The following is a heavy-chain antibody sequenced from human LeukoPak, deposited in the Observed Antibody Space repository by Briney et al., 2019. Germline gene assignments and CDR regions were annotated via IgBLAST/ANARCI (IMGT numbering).Heavy chain of an antibody. V-gene: IGHV3-53*04. J-gene: IGHJ3*02. Sequence: GGSLSLSCAASGFTFSTYWMSWVRQAPGKGLEWVSVIYSGGSTYYADSVKGRFTISRHNSKNTLYLQMNSLRAEDTAVYYCARARGYYDAFDIWGQGTMVTVSS. D-gene: IGHD2-8*01. CDR3: ARARGYYDAFDI. CDR2: IYSGGST. CDR1: GFTFSTYW.